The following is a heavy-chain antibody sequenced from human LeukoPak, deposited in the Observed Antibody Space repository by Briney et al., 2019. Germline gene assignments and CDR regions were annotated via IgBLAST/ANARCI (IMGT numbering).Heavy chain of an antibody. D-gene: IGHD6-13*01. CDR1: GGSFSGYY. V-gene: IGHV4-34*01. CDR2: INHSGST. Sequence: SETLSLTCAVYGGSFSGYYWSWIRQPPGKGLEWIGEINHSGSTNYNPSLKSRVTISVDTSKNQFSLKLGSVTAADTAVYYCARGLYPGIAAAGYWGQGTLVTVSS. J-gene: IGHJ4*02. CDR3: ARGLYPGIAAAGY.